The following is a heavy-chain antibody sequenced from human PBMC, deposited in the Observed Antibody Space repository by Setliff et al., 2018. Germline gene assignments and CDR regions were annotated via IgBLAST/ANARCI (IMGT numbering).Heavy chain of an antibody. J-gene: IGHJ3*02. Sequence: SETLSLTCNVYGESFDTYYWSWIRQPPGKGLEWFGEINQSGSGDYNPSFKGRVTISVDTSKKQFSLTLSSVTATDTALYYCRQAVVGRDVFDIWGQGTVVTVSS. CDR1: GESFDTYY. V-gene: IGHV4-34*01. CDR3: RQAVVGRDVFDI. CDR2: INQSGSG. D-gene: IGHD1-1*01.